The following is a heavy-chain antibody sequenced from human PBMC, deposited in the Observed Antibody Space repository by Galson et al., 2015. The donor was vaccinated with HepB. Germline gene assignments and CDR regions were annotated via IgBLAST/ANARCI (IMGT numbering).Heavy chain of an antibody. CDR3: ASRKGSVREVIAY. V-gene: IGHV4-4*02. D-gene: IGHD3-10*01. CDR2: IYHSGST. CDR1: GGSISSSNW. J-gene: IGHJ4*02. Sequence: SETLSLTCAVSGGSISSSNWWSWVRQPPGKGLEWIGEIYHSGSTNYNPSLKSRVTISVDKSKNQFSLKLSSVTAADTAVYYCASRKGSVREVIAYWGQGTLVTVSS.